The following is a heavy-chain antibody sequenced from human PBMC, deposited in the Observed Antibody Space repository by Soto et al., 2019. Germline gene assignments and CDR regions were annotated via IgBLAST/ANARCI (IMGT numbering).Heavy chain of an antibody. D-gene: IGHD5-12*01. CDR3: ARDDLLRGFTAYGPN. CDR2: IKHDGSEK. CDR1: GFTFSGYW. Sequence: PGGSLRLSCAASGFTFSGYWMSWVRQAPGKGLEWVANIKHDGSEKYYVDSVKGRFTISRDNAKNSLYLQMNSLRAEDTAVYYCARDDLLRGFTAYGPNWGQGTLVTVSS. J-gene: IGHJ4*02. V-gene: IGHV3-7*05.